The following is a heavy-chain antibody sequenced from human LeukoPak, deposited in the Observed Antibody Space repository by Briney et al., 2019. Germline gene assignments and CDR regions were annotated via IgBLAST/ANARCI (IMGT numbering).Heavy chain of an antibody. CDR2: IKSKTDGGTT. V-gene: IGHV3-15*01. D-gene: IGHD6-19*01. CDR3: TTAVAGTQAFDY. CDR1: GFTFSNAW. J-gene: IGHJ4*02. Sequence: GGSLRLSCAASGFTFSNAWMSWVRQVPGKGLEWVGRIKSKTDGGTTDYAAPVKGRFTISRDDSKNTLYLQMNSLKTEDTAVYYCTTAVAGTQAFDYWGQGTLVTVSS.